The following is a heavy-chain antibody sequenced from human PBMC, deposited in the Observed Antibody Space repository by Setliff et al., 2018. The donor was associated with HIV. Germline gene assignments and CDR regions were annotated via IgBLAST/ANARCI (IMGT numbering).Heavy chain of an antibody. CDR2: IIPIFGTA. J-gene: IGHJ4*02. Sequence: RASVKVSCKASGGTFISQAISWVRQAPGQGLEWMGGIIPIFGTANYAQKFQGRVTSTADESTNTAYMELSSLRSEATAVYYCASPQGANQLLWSFDYWGQGTLVTVSS. CDR1: GGTFISQA. CDR3: ASPQGANQLLWSFDY. D-gene: IGHD2-2*01. V-gene: IGHV1-69*13.